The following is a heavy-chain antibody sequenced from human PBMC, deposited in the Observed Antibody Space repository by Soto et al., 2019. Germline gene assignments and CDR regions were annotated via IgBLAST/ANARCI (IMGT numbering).Heavy chain of an antibody. D-gene: IGHD3-16*02. CDR1: GGSFSGYY. CDR3: ARGHIYDYVWESSRYYFDY. Sequence: QVQLQQWAAGLLKSSETLSLTCAVYGGSFSGYYWSWIRQPPGKGPEWIGEINHSGSPNYNPLLMSRVTISVDTCKNQFSRELSSVTAADTAVYCCARGHIYDYVWESSRYYFDYWGEGSLVTVS. CDR2: INHSGSP. V-gene: IGHV4-34*01. J-gene: IGHJ4*02.